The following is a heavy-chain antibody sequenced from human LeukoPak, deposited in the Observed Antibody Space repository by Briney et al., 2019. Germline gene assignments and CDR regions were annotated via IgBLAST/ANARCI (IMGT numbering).Heavy chain of an antibody. CDR2: ISYDGSDT. D-gene: IGHD3-10*01. V-gene: IGHV3-30*18. J-gene: IGHJ6*02. CDR3: AKDFIVQSYYGSGSYMYYGMDV. CDR1: GFTFSSYG. Sequence: GRSLRLSCAASGFTFSSYGMHWVRQAPGKGLEWVAVISYDGSDTYYVDSVKGRITISRDNSKNPLYLQMNSLRAEDTGVYYCAKDFIVQSYYGSGSYMYYGMDVWGPGTTVTVSS.